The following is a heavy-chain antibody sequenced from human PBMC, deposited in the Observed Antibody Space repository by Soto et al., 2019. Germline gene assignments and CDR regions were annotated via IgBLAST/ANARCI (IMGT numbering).Heavy chain of an antibody. V-gene: IGHV4-30-4*01. CDR1: GGSISSGDYY. Sequence: SETLSLTCTVSGGSISSGDYYWSWIRQPPGKGLEWIGYIYYSGSTYYNPSLKSRVTISVDTSKNQFSLKLSSVTAADTAVYYCARVAQLRGIGPFDYWGQGTLVTVSS. CDR2: IYYSGST. J-gene: IGHJ4*02. CDR3: ARVAQLRGIGPFDY. D-gene: IGHD6-13*01.